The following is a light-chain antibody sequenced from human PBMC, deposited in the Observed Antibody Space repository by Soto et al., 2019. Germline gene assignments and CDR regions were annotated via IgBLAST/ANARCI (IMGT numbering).Light chain of an antibody. J-gene: IGKJ1*01. V-gene: IGKV1-6*01. CDR3: LQDYIYPWT. CDR2: AAS. CDR1: QGIRDD. Sequence: IQMTQYPSSLSASVGDRVTITCRASQGIRDDLAWYQQKPGKAPKLLIYAASSLQSGVPSRFSGSGSGTDFTLTISSLQPEDFATYYCLQDYIYPWTFGQGTKVDIK.